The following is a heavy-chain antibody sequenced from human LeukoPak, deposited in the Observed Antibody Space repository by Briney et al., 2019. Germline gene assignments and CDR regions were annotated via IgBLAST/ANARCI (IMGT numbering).Heavy chain of an antibody. Sequence: GASVKVSCKASGYTFTDYYMHWVRQAPGQGLEWMGWINPNSGGTNYAQKFQGRVTMTRDTSISTAYMELSRLRSDDTAVYYCAREYDYVWGSYRYVDAFDIWGQGTMVTVSS. V-gene: IGHV1-2*02. J-gene: IGHJ3*02. CDR1: GYTFTDYY. D-gene: IGHD3-16*02. CDR2: INPNSGGT. CDR3: AREYDYVWGSYRYVDAFDI.